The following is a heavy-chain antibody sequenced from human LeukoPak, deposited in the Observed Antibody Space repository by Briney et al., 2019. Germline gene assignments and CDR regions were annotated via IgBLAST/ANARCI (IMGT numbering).Heavy chain of an antibody. CDR1: GYTFTGYD. Sequence: ASVKVSCKASGYTFTGYDMHWVRQAPGQGREWMGWINPNSGGTNYAQKFQGRVTMTRDTSISTAYMELSRLRSDDTAVYYCARGYCSGGSCYYYFDYWGQGTLVTVSS. CDR3: ARGYCSGGSCYYYFDY. J-gene: IGHJ4*02. CDR2: INPNSGGT. D-gene: IGHD2-15*01. V-gene: IGHV1-2*02.